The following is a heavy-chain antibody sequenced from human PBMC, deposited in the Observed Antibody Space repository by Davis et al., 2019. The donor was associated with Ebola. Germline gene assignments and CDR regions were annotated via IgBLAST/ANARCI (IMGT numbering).Heavy chain of an antibody. Sequence: PGGSLRLSCAASGFSFSIYGMHWVRQVPGKGLEWVAIIWYDGSYKFYADPVKGRFTISRENSKNTMYLQMDRLRVEDTGFYYCARERDGSGWGRFDLWGQGTLVTVSS. CDR3: ARERDGSGWGRFDL. CDR2: IWYDGSYK. V-gene: IGHV3-33*01. CDR1: GFSFSIYG. D-gene: IGHD6-19*01. J-gene: IGHJ4*02.